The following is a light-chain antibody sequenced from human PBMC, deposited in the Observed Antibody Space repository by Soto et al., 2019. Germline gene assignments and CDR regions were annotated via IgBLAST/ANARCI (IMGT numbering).Light chain of an antibody. CDR3: SSYTTKSTWV. V-gene: IGLV2-14*01. Sequence: QSALTQPASVSGSPGQSITISCAGTSNDVGGYNYVSWYQQLPGKAPKLMISEVNNRPSGISNRFSGSKSGNTASLTISGLQAEDEADYYCSSYTTKSTWVFGGGTQLTVL. J-gene: IGLJ2*01. CDR2: EVN. CDR1: SNDVGGYNY.